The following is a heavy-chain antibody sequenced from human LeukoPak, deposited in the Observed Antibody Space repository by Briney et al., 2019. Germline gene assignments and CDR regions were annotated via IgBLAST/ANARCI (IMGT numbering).Heavy chain of an antibody. CDR3: AKDQPLYYYDSSAISGAFDI. V-gene: IGHV3-30*02. J-gene: IGHJ3*02. D-gene: IGHD3-22*01. CDR1: GFTFSSYG. Sequence: GGSLRLSCAASGFTFSSYGMHWVRQAPGKGLEWVAFIRYDGSNKYYADSVKGRFTISRDNSKNTLYLQMNSLRAEDTAVYYCAKDQPLYYYDSSAISGAFDIWGQGTMVTVSS. CDR2: IRYDGSNK.